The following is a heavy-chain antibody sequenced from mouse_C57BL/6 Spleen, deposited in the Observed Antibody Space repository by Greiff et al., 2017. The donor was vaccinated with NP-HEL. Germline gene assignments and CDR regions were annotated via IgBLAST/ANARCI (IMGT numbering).Heavy chain of an antibody. V-gene: IGHV1-55*01. CDR1: GYTFTSYW. J-gene: IGHJ2*01. Sequence: VKLQQSGAELVKPGASVKMSCKASGYTFTSYWITWVKQRPGQGLEWIGDIYPGSGSTNYNEKFKSKATLTVDTSSSTAYMQLSSLTSEDSAVYYCARSNYDYEGYFDYWGQGTTLTVSS. CDR2: IYPGSGST. D-gene: IGHD2-4*01. CDR3: ARSNYDYEGYFDY.